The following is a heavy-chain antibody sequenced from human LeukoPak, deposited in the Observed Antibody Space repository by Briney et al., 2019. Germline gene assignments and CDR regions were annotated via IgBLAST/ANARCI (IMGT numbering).Heavy chain of an antibody. CDR3: ARDGGLGDYGGSKPHDY. CDR1: GFTFSSYA. Sequence: GGSLGLSCAASGFTFSSYAMSWIRQAPGKGLEWVSYISSSSSYTNYADSVKGRFTISRDNAKNSLYLQMNSLRAEDTAVYYCARDGGLGDYGGSKPHDYWGQGTLVTVSS. V-gene: IGHV3-11*06. D-gene: IGHD4-23*01. CDR2: ISSSSSYT. J-gene: IGHJ4*02.